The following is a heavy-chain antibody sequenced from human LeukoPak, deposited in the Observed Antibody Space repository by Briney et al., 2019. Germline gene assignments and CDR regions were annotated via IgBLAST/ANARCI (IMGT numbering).Heavy chain of an antibody. D-gene: IGHD3-3*01. CDR2: ITMINGNT. J-gene: IGHJ4*02. Sequence: ASVKVSCKASGYNFNTYGFSWVRQAPGQGLGWMGWITMINGNTDYAEKLQGRVTMTIDTSTSTAYMELRSLRSDDTAVYYCASSLTIFGVVHWGQGTLLTVSS. V-gene: IGHV1-18*01. CDR3: ASSLTIFGVVH. CDR1: GYNFNTYG.